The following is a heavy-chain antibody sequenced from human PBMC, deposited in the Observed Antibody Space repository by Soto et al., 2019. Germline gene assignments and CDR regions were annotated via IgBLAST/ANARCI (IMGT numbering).Heavy chain of an antibody. CDR3: AKDRSGSYIGGGVAGLDS. Sequence: QVQLVESGGGVVQPGRSLRLSCAASGFPFSSYGMHWVRQAPGKGLEWVALISYDGSTKYYAESVKGRFTISRDNSRNTLYLQMNSLRTEDTAVYYCAKDRSGSYIGGGVAGLDSWGQGTLVTVSS. CDR2: ISYDGSTK. V-gene: IGHV3-30*18. D-gene: IGHD1-26*01. J-gene: IGHJ4*02. CDR1: GFPFSSYG.